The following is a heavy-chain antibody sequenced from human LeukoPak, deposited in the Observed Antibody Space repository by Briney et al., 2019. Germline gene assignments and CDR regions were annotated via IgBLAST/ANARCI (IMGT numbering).Heavy chain of an antibody. D-gene: IGHD5-18*01. CDR3: ASTSGRGYSYGN. CDR2: IDPEDGET. Sequence: ASVRVSCKVSGYTLTELSMHWVRQAPGKWLEWMGGIDPEDGETIYAQKFQGRVTMTEDTSTDTAYMELSSLRSEDTAVYYCASTSGRGYSYGNWGQGTLVTVSS. V-gene: IGHV1-24*01. J-gene: IGHJ4*02. CDR1: GYTLTELS.